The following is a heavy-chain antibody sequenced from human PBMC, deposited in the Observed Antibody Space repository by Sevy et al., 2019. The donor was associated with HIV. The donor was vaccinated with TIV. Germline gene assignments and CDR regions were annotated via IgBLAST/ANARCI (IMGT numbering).Heavy chain of an antibody. D-gene: IGHD3-22*01. J-gene: IGHJ4*02. V-gene: IGHV3-11*04. CDR3: ARYPYSYSDSSGPYYFDY. CDR2: INSNGSIV. Sequence: GGSLRLSCAASGFTFSDQHMSWIRQAPGKGLEWVSYINSNGSIVYYADSVKGRFTISRDNAKNSLYLQMSSLRADDTAVYYCARYPYSYSDSSGPYYFDYWGQGTLVTVSS. CDR1: GFTFSDQH.